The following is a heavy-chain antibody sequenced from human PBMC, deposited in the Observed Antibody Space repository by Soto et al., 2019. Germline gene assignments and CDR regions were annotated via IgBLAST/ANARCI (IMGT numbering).Heavy chain of an antibody. CDR3: GRGPSPRAPAGGTPYYYAMDV. D-gene: IGHD6-13*01. V-gene: IGHV1-8*02. J-gene: IGHJ6*02. CDR2: MNPINGAT. Sequence: GASVKGSCKTSGYDFTADDINWVLQSSLQGLEWMGWMNPINGATGSARRFQGRVSMTRNTATGTAYLELTSLRSDDTGVYYCGRGPSPRAPAGGTPYYYAMDVWGQGTTVTVSS. CDR1: GYDFTADD.